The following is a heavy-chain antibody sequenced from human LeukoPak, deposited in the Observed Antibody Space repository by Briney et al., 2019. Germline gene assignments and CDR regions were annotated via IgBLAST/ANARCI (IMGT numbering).Heavy chain of an antibody. CDR3: ARESGLTDNWLDS. CDR1: GYSFTTHD. V-gene: IGHV1-8*01. J-gene: IGHJ5*01. D-gene: IGHD5-12*01. Sequence: GASVKVSCKASGYSFTTHDINWVRQSTGQGREWRGWMNPNSGKSGYAQKFQGRVTMTRDTSISTVYMELSSLGSDDTAVYYCARESGLTDNWLDSWGQGTLVIVSS. CDR2: MNPNSGKS.